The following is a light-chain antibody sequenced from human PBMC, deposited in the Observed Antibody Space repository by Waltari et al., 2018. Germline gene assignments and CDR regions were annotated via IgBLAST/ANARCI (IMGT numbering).Light chain of an antibody. CDR3: QQYHDWPPYT. J-gene: IGKJ2*01. V-gene: IGKV3-15*01. CDR2: GAS. CDR1: QSVSSN. Sequence: EIVMTQSPATLSVSPAEGATLSCRASQSVSSNLAWYQHKPGQAPRLLIFGASRRASGIPARFSGSGSGTEFTLTISSLQSEDFALYYCQQYHDWPPYTFGQGTKLEIK.